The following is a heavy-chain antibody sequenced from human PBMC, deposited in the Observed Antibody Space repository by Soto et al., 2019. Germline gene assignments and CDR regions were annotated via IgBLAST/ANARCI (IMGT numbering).Heavy chain of an antibody. CDR2: IFHSGST. CDR1: GGSINSGDYY. V-gene: IGHV4-30-4*01. CDR3: ARDRYYGSGTYYNFYSGMDV. Sequence: SETLSLTCTVSGGSINSGDYYWTWVRQPPGKGLEWIGNIFHSGSTYYTPSLQSRVTISLDTSKNHFSLKLSSVTPADTAVYYCARDRYYGSGTYYNFYSGMDVWGQGTTVTV. D-gene: IGHD3-10*01. J-gene: IGHJ6*02.